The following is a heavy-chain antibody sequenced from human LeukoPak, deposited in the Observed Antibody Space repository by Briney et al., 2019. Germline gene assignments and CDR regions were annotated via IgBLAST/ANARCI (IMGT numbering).Heavy chain of an antibody. Sequence: GGSLRLSCAASGFTFSSYWMHWVRQAPGKGLVWVSRINSDGSSTSYADSVKGRFTISRDNSKNTLYLQMNSLRAEDTALYYCANRGRYYFDRWGQGTLVTVSS. J-gene: IGHJ4*02. D-gene: IGHD3-10*01. CDR1: GFTFSSYW. V-gene: IGHV3-74*01. CDR2: INSDGSST. CDR3: ANRGRYYFDR.